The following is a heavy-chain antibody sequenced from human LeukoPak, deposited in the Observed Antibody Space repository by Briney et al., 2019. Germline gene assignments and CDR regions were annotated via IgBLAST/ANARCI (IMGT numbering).Heavy chain of an antibody. CDR2: IYSSGST. J-gene: IGHJ4*02. CDR1: GDSINSYS. CDR3: ARLGSSGLFDY. V-gene: IGHV4-59*01. Sequence: SETLSLTCTISGDSINSYSWTWIRQPPGKGLEWIGYIYSSGSTNYNSSLKSRVTISVDTSKSQFSLNLTSVTAADTALYHCARLGSSGLFDYWGLGILVTVSS. D-gene: IGHD1-26*01.